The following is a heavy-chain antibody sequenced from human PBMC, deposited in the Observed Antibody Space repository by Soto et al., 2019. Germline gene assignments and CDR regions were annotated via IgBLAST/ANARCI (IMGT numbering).Heavy chain of an antibody. D-gene: IGHD3-3*01. V-gene: IGHV1-46*01. CDR3: ARDQGITTFGVYSMYYYGMDV. CDR2: INPSGGST. J-gene: IGHJ6*02. Sequence: ASVKVSCKASGYTFTSYYMHWVRQAPGQGLEWMGIINPSGGSTSYAQKFQGRVTMTRDTSTSTVYMELSSLRSEDTAVYYCARDQGITTFGVYSMYYYGMDVRGQGTSVTVSS. CDR1: GYTFTSYY.